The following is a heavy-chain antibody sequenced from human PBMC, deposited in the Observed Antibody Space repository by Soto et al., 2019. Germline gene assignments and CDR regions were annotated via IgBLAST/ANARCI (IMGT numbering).Heavy chain of an antibody. CDR1: GFSLTTSGVA. V-gene: IGHV2-5*01. J-gene: IGHJ4*02. Sequence: QITLKESGPTLVKPTQTLTLTCTFSGFSLTTSGVAVGWIRQPPGKALEWLALISGSDDKRYRPSLNSRLTIIEDTSRNQVVLTMTNMDPVDTATYYCAHRQPALLAFDYWGQGTLVTVSS. CDR3: AHRQPALLAFDY. D-gene: IGHD2-21*01. CDR2: ISGSDDK.